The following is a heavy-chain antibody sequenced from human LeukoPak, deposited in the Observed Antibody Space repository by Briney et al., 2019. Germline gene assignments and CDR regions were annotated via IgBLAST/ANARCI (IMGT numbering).Heavy chain of an antibody. D-gene: IGHD4-23*01. CDR2: IASDGSST. CDR3: ARGRPHGNDY. J-gene: IGHJ4*02. V-gene: IGHV3-74*01. CDR1: GFTFSSYW. Sequence: PAGSLRLSCAASGFTFSSYWMNWVRQAPGKGLVWVSRIASDGSSTTYADSVKGRFSISRDNAKNTLYLQMNSLRVEDTAVYYCARGRPHGNDYWGQGTLVTVSS.